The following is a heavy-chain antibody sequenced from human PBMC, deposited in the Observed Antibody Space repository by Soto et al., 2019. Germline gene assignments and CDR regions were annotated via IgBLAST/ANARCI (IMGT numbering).Heavy chain of an antibody. CDR3: ARGPYCSGGSCYPFIDY. V-gene: IGHV1-69*01. D-gene: IGHD2-15*01. J-gene: IGHJ4*02. CDR1: GGTFSSYA. CDR2: IIPIFGTA. Sequence: QVQLVQSGAEVKKPGSSVKVSCKASGGTFSSYAISWVRQAPGQGLEWMGGIIPIFGTANYAQKFQGRVTITADESTSTAYMELSSLSSEDTAVYYCARGPYCSGGSCYPFIDYWGQGTLVTVSS.